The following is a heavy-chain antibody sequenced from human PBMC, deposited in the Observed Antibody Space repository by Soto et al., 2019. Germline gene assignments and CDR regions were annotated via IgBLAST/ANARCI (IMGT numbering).Heavy chain of an antibody. V-gene: IGHV3-21*06. Sequence: EVQLVESGGGLVKPGGSLRLSCAASGFTFTRYSMNWVRQAPGEGLEWVSSISSTTNYIYYGDSMKGRFTISRDNAKYPLYPETNSLRAEDTAVYYCARESEDLTSNFDYWGQGTLVTVSS. CDR2: ISSTTNYI. J-gene: IGHJ4*02. CDR1: GFTFTRYS. CDR3: ARESEDLTSNFDY.